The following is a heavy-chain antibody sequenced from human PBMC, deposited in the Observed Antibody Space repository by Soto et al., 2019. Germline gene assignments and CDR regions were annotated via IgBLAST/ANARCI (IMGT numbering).Heavy chain of an antibody. D-gene: IGHD6-19*01. CDR2: IGTSGTPV. V-gene: IGHV3-48*02. CDR3: ARDPSPDSSGWYYFDY. J-gene: IGHJ4*02. CDR1: GFTFKTYN. Sequence: GGSLRLSCAASGFTFKTYNMSWVRQAPGKGLEWVSYIGTSGTPVYYADSVKGRFTISRDNAKNSLFLQMHSLRDEDTVLFFCARDPSPDSSGWYYFDYWGQGTLVTVSS.